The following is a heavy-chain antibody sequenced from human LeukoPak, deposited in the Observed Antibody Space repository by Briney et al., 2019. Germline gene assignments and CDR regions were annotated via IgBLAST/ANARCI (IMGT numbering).Heavy chain of an antibody. J-gene: IGHJ4*02. D-gene: IGHD3-10*02. CDR1: GFAFRSYA. CDR2: ISGSGGNT. V-gene: IGHV3-23*01. CDR3: ARYVVFGDTPRGHFDY. Sequence: PGGSLRLSCAASGFAFRSYAMNWVRQAPGKGLEWVSAISGSGGNTYYADSVKGRFTISRGNSKNTLYLQMNSPRAEDTAVYYCARYVVFGDTPRGHFDYWGQGTLVTVSS.